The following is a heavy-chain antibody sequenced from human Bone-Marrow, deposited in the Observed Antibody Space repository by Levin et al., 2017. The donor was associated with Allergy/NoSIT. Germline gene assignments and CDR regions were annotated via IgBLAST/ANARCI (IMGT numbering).Heavy chain of an antibody. CDR1: GFTFTSYW. J-gene: IGHJ3*02. V-gene: IGHV3-74*01. D-gene: IGHD3-16*01. CDR2: IDNDGSNT. Sequence: HPGGSLRLSCAATGFTFTSYWLHWVRQVPGKGLVWVSRIDNDGSNTIYADSVKGRFTISRDNAKNTVFLQMNSLRADDTAVYYCARGGFHHGFDIWGQGTMVTVSS. CDR3: ARGGFHHGFDI.